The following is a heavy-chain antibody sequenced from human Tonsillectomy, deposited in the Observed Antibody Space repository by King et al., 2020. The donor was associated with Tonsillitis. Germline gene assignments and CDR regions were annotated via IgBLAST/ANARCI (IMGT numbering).Heavy chain of an antibody. CDR1: SGSISSDDYY. Sequence: QLQESGPGLVKPSQTLSLTCTISSGSISSDDYYWNWIRQPPGKGLEWIGHISSSGSTKYNPSLRSRVTISLDTSKNHFSLKLDSVAAADTAMYYCARSYIIVVPAAIEDWGQGTLVTVSS. CDR2: ISSSGST. D-gene: IGHD2-2*01. J-gene: IGHJ4*02. CDR3: ARSYIIVVPAAIED. V-gene: IGHV4-30-4*01.